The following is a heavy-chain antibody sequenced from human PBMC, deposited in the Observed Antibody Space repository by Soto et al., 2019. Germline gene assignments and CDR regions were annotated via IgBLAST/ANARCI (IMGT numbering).Heavy chain of an antibody. Sequence: QVQLVQSGAEVKKPGSSVNVSCTASGGTFSSYAISWVRQAPGQGLEWMGGIIPIFGTANYAQKLQGRVTITADESTSTAYMELSSLRSEDTDVYYCARETEAVAGDKWFDPWGQGTLVPVSS. CDR3: ARETEAVAGDKWFDP. D-gene: IGHD6-19*01. V-gene: IGHV1-69*01. J-gene: IGHJ5*02. CDR2: IIPIFGTA. CDR1: GGTFSSYA.